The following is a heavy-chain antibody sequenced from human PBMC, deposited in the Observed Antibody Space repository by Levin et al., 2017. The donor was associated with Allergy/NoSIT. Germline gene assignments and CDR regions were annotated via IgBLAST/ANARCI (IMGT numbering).Heavy chain of an antibody. D-gene: IGHD3-9*01. CDR3: AREEYDSLSFDRYGFDV. Sequence: SETLSLTCAVSGGPIISTNWWTWVRQTPGKGLEWIGEIYHSGTTNYNPSLNSRVTISVDKSKNHFSLNLSSVTAADTAVYYCAREEYDSLSFDRYGFDVWGQGTTVTVSS. J-gene: IGHJ6*02. V-gene: IGHV4-4*02. CDR2: IYHSGTT. CDR1: GGPIISTNW.